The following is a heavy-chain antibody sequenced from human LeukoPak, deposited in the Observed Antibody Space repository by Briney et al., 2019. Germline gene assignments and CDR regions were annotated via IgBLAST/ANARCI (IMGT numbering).Heavy chain of an antibody. CDR1: GDSISSYY. V-gene: IGHV4-59*01. J-gene: IGHJ5*02. CDR3: ARDGHGSGSYYHWFDP. Sequence: PSETLSLTCTVSGDSISSYYWSWIRQPPGKGLEWIGYIDYSGSTNYNPSLKSRVTISVDTSKNQFSLKLRSVTAADTAVYCCARDGHGSGSYYHWFDPWGQGTLVTVSS. D-gene: IGHD1-26*01. CDR2: IDYSGST.